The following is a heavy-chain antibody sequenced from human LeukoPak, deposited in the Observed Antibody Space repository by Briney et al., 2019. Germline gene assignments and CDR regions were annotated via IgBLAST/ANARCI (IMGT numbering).Heavy chain of an antibody. CDR3: ARDTGMELGWYFDL. CDR1: GGSISSYY. Sequence: SETPSLTCTVSGGSISSYYWSWIRQPPGKGLEWIGYIYYSGSTNYNPSLKSRVTISVDTSKNQFSLKLSSVTAADTAVYYRARDTGMELGWYFDLWGRGTLVTVSS. CDR2: IYYSGST. D-gene: IGHD3-10*01. J-gene: IGHJ2*01. V-gene: IGHV4-59*01.